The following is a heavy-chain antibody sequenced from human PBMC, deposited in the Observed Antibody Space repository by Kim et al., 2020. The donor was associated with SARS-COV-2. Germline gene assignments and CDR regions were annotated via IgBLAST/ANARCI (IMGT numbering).Heavy chain of an antibody. Sequence: SETLSLTCTVSGGSIRSGGYYWSWIRQHPGKGLEWIGYIYYSGSTYYNPSLKSRVTISVDTSKNQFSLKLSSVTAADTAVYYCARDYYDSSGTRFDYWGQGTLVTVSS. D-gene: IGHD3-22*01. V-gene: IGHV4-31*03. CDR2: IYYSGST. J-gene: IGHJ4*02. CDR3: ARDYYDSSGTRFDY. CDR1: GGSIRSGGYY.